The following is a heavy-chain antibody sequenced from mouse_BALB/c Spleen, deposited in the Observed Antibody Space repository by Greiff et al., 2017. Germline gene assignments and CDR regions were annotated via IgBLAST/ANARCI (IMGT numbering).Heavy chain of an antibody. V-gene: IGHV1-80*01. CDR2: IYPGDGDT. CDR1: GYAFSSYW. D-gene: IGHD1-1*01. J-gene: IGHJ4*01. CDR3: ARRVVATNAMDY. Sequence: VQLQESGAELVRPGSSVKISCKASGYAFSSYWMNWVKQRPGQGLEWIGQIYPGDGDTNYNGKFKGKATLTADKSSSTAYMQLSSLTSEDSAVYFCARRVVATNAMDYWGQGTSVTVSS.